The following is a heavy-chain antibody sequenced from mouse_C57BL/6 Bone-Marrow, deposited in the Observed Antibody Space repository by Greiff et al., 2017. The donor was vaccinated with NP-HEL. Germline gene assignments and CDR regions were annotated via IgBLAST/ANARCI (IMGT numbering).Heavy chain of an antibody. Sequence: QVQLQQPGAELVKPGASVKMSCKASGYTFTSYWITWVKQRPGQGLEWIGDIYPGSGSTNYNEKFKSKATLTVDTSSSTAYMQLSSLTSEDSAVYYCARSGITTVVADYFDYWGQGTTLTVSS. J-gene: IGHJ2*01. V-gene: IGHV1-55*01. D-gene: IGHD1-1*01. CDR1: GYTFTSYW. CDR3: ARSGITTVVADYFDY. CDR2: IYPGSGST.